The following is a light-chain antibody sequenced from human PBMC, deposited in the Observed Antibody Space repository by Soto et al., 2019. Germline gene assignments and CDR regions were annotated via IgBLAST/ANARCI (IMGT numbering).Light chain of an antibody. CDR3: QQRSDWPLT. J-gene: IGKJ4*01. V-gene: IGKV3-11*01. CDR1: QSVNTY. CDR2: GAS. Sequence: EIVLTQSPATLSLSPGERATLSCRASQSVNTYLAWYQQRPGQAPRLLMYGASNRATGIPARFSGRGSGTDFTLTIDSLEPEDFAVYYCQQRSDWPLTFGGGTKVEIK.